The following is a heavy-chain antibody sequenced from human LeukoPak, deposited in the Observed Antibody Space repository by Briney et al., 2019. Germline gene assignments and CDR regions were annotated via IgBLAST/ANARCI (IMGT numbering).Heavy chain of an antibody. CDR3: ARGYSYGSPSEAYYFDY. CDR1: GYTFSSYA. J-gene: IGHJ4*02. Sequence: ASVKVSCKASGYTFSSYAMNWVRQAPGQGLEWMGWINTKTGNPTYAQGFTGRFVFSLDTSVSTAYLQISSLKAEDTAVYCCARGYSYGSPSEAYYFDYWGQGTLVTVSS. V-gene: IGHV7-4-1*02. CDR2: INTKTGNP. D-gene: IGHD5-18*01.